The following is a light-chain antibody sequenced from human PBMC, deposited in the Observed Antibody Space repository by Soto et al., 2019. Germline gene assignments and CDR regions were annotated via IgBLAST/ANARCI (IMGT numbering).Light chain of an antibody. CDR3: SLYTSSSTFV. CDR2: EVS. Sequence: ALTQPPSVSGSPGQSVTISCTGTSSDVGSYNRVSWYQQSPGTAPKLMIYEVSNRPSGVSDRFSGSKSGNTASLTISGLQAEDEADYYCSLYTSSSTFVFGTGTKVTVL. V-gene: IGLV2-18*01. J-gene: IGLJ1*01. CDR1: SSDVGSYNR.